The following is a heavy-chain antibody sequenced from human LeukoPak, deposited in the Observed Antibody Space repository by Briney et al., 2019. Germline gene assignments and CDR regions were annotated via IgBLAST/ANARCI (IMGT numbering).Heavy chain of an antibody. D-gene: IGHD3-22*01. CDR1: GGSFSGYY. Sequence: SEXXSLTCAVYGGSFSGYYWSWVRQPPGKGVEWIGEINHSGSTNYNPSLTSRGTISVETSKNQFSLKLSSVTAADTAVYYCARGRGYDSSGYYRYYYYYMDVWGKGTTVTVSS. CDR3: ARGRGYDSSGYYRYYYYYMDV. V-gene: IGHV4-34*01. CDR2: INHSGST. J-gene: IGHJ6*03.